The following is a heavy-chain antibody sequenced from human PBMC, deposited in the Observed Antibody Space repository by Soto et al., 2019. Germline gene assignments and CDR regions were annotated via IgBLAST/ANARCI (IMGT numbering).Heavy chain of an antibody. J-gene: IGHJ5*02. V-gene: IGHV4-31*03. CDR1: GAALNSGNYY. CDR3: ARLRIATNNYKWFAP. D-gene: IGHD2-21*01. CDR2: IYVTGAV. Sequence: SETLSLTCSVSGAALNSGNYYWSWIRQVPGKGLEWIGHIYVTGAVDYNPSLRDRITISQDTSERQFSLNLRLVTAADTAVYYCARLRIATNNYKWFAPWGQGTLVTVSS.